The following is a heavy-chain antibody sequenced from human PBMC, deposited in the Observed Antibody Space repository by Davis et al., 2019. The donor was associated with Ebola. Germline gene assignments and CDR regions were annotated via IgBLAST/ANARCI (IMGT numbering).Heavy chain of an antibody. Sequence: SEILSLTCAVYGGSFSGYYWSWIRQPPGKGLEWIGSIYHSGSPFSNPSLKSRVTISVDTSKNQFSLKVTSVTAADTAVYYCVRVVQQVVRLDSWGQGTLVTVSS. J-gene: IGHJ5*01. V-gene: IGHV4-34*01. CDR3: VRVVQQVVRLDS. CDR1: GGSFSGYY. D-gene: IGHD6-6*01. CDR2: IYHSGSP.